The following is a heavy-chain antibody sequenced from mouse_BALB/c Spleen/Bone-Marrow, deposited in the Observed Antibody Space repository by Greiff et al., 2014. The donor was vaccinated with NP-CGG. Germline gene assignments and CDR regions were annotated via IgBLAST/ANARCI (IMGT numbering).Heavy chain of an antibody. D-gene: IGHD2-4*01. CDR2: IDPANGNT. J-gene: IGHJ2*01. V-gene: IGHV14-3*02. Sequence: EVQVVESGAEVVKPGASVKLSCTASGFNIEDTYMHWVKQRPEQGLEWIGRIDPANGNTKYDPKFQGKTTITADTSSNTAYLQLSSLTSEDTAVYYCARYDYGVYFDYWGQGTTLTVSS. CDR1: GFNIEDTY. CDR3: ARYDYGVYFDY.